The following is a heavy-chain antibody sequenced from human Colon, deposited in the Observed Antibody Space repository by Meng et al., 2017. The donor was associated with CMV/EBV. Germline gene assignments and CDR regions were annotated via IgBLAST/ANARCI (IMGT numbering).Heavy chain of an antibody. Sequence: GGSLRLSCAASGFTFSDYYMSWIRQAPGKGLEWVANIKEDGSEEYYLDSVKGRFTISRDNAKNSLYLQMNSLRAEDTAVYYCARDQQPPHYYDNGGYRAYYGLDVWGQGTAVTVSS. CDR2: IKEDGSEE. CDR1: GFTFSDYY. CDR3: ARDQQPPHYYDNGGYRAYYGLDV. D-gene: IGHD3-22*01. J-gene: IGHJ6*02. V-gene: IGHV3-7*01.